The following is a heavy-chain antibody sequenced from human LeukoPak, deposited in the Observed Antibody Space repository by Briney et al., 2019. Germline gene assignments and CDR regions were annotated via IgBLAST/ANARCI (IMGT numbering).Heavy chain of an antibody. CDR3: ARQEQQLNWFDP. J-gene: IGHJ5*02. CDR1: GGAISGSSDY. D-gene: IGHD6-13*01. Sequence: SETLSLTCTVSGGAISGSSDYWGWIRQPPGKGLEWIGSIYYSGSTYYNPSLKSRVTISVDTSKNQFSLKLSSVTAADTAVYYCARQEQQLNWFDPWGQGTLVTVSS. V-gene: IGHV4-39*01. CDR2: IYYSGST.